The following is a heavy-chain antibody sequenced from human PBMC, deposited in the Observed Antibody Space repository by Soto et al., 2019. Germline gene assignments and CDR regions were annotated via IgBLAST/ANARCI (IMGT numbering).Heavy chain of an antibody. CDR1: VYTFTSYG. CDR2: ISAYHGNT. D-gene: IGHD6-6*01. CDR3: ARGGSSSCGVDY. Sequence: AAVKVSCKASVYTFTSYGISRVRQAPGPGLEWMGWISAYHGNTNYAQKLQGRVTMTTDTSTSTDYMQLRSLRSDDPAESCGARGGSSSCGVDYWGQGTLVTVSS. V-gene: IGHV1-18*01. J-gene: IGHJ4*02.